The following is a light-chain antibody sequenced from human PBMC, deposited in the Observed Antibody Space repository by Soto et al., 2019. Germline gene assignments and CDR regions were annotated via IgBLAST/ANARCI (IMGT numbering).Light chain of an antibody. Sequence: QCVLTQPASVSGSPGQSITISCTGTSSDVGSYNYVSWYQQHPGKAPKLMIYDVSNRPSGVSNRFSGSKSGNTASLTISGLQAEDEAEYYCNSYTSSTTLVFGTGTKVTVL. CDR3: NSYTSSTTLV. CDR2: DVS. V-gene: IGLV2-14*03. J-gene: IGLJ1*01. CDR1: SSDVGSYNY.